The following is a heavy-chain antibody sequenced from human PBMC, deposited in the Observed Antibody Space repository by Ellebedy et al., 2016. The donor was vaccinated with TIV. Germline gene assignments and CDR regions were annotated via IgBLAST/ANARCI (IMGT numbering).Heavy chain of an antibody. Sequence: GESLKISCAASGFTFSSYGMNWVRQAPGKGLEWVASVKDDGNEGYYVDSVKGRFTISKDNAGNSVYLQMNSLRAGDTAIYYCVREVFTASGYGMEVWGQGTTVTVSS. CDR2: VKDDGNEG. CDR1: GFTFSSYG. D-gene: IGHD1-14*01. CDR3: VREVFTASGYGMEV. J-gene: IGHJ6*02. V-gene: IGHV3-7*03.